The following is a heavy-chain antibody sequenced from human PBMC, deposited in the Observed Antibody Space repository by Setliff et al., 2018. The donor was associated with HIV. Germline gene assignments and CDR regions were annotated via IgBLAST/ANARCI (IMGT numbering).Heavy chain of an antibody. D-gene: IGHD1-1*01. Sequence: GGSLRLSCEVSGFTFSDYSMSWIRQAPGKGLEWISYISGGGTTVYYADSVKGRFSISRDNAKNSTSLQMKGLRDDDTAIYYCARGWQWKIPFDFWGQGTLVTVSS. CDR1: GFTFSDYS. V-gene: IGHV3-11*01. CDR2: ISGGGTTV. CDR3: ARGWQWKIPFDF. J-gene: IGHJ5*01.